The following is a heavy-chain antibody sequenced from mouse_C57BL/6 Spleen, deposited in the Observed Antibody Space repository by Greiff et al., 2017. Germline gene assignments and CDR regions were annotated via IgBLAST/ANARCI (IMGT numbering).Heavy chain of an antibody. CDR3: ARHEGYFDV. Sequence: EVQVVESGGGLVQPGGSLKLSCAASGFTFSDYYMYWVRQTPEKRLEWVAYISNGGGSTYYPDTVKGRFTISRDNAKNTLYLQMSSLKSEDTAMYYCARHEGYFDVWGTGTTVTVSS. J-gene: IGHJ1*03. CDR1: GFTFSDYY. V-gene: IGHV5-12*01. CDR2: ISNGGGST.